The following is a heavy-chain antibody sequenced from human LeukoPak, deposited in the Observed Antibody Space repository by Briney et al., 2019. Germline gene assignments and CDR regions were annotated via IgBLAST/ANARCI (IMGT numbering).Heavy chain of an antibody. V-gene: IGHV1-2*02. D-gene: IGHD4-17*01. CDR1: GYTLTGFY. J-gene: IGHJ4*02. CDR3: ARPTHRLTVTTAIDY. Sequence: GASVKVSCKPSGYTLTGFYIHWVRQAPGQGLQWMGWINPKNGATKYSQNFRGRVTMTRDTSIDTAYMELSSLTSDDTAIYYCARPTHRLTVTTAIDYWGLGTLVTVSS. CDR2: INPKNGAT.